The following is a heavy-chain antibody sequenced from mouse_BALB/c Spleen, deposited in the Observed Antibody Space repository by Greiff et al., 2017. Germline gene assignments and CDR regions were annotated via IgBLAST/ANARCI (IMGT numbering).Heavy chain of an antibody. CDR3: ARSGDGYYPCLDV. CDR2: IDTSDSYT. D-gene: IGHD2-3*01. V-gene: IGHV1-69*01. Sequence: QVQLQQPGAELVMPGASVKMSCKASGYTFTDYWMHWVKQRPGQGLEWIGAIDTSDSYTSYNQKFKGKATLTVDESSSTAYMQLSSLTSEDSAVYYCARSGDGYYPCLDVWGAGTTVTVSS. J-gene: IGHJ1*01. CDR1: GYTFTDYW.